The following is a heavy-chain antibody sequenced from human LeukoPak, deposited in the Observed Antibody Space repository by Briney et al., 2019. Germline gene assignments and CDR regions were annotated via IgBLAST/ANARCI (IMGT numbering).Heavy chain of an antibody. CDR2: IYYSGST. CDR1: GGSISSGGYY. CDR3: ARGSLTYYDSSGYYYRAFDI. V-gene: IGHV4-31*03. J-gene: IGHJ3*02. D-gene: IGHD3-22*01. Sequence: SETLSLTCTVSGGSISSGGYYWSWFRQHPGKGLEWIGYIYYSGSTYYNPSLKSRVTISVDTSKNQFSLKLSSVTAADTAVYYCARGSLTYYDSSGYYYRAFDIWGQGTMVTVSS.